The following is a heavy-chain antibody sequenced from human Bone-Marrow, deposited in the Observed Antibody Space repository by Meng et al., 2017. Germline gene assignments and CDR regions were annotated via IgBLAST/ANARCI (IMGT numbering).Heavy chain of an antibody. CDR1: GFTVSSNY. CDR3: AKYSYGLGDYFDY. Sequence: EVRLGGTGGGFRQPGGSLRLSCAGSGFTVSSNYMSWVRRAPGKGLEWLAALSGGGFTTYYADSVKGRFTISRHNSKNTLYLQVNSLRAEDTALYYCAKYSYGLGDYFDYWGQGALVTVSS. J-gene: IGHJ4*02. D-gene: IGHD3-10*01. V-gene: IGHV3-23*04. CDR2: LSGGGFTT.